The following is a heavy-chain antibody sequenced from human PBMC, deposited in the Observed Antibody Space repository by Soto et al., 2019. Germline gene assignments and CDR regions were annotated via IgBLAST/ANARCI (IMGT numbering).Heavy chain of an antibody. J-gene: IGHJ3*02. CDR2: IIPIFGTA. V-gene: IGHV1-69*13. CDR1: GGTFSSYA. Sequence: SVKVSCKXSGGTFSSYAISWVRQAPGQGLEWMGGIIPIFGTANYAQKFQGRVTITADESTSTAYMELSSLRSEDTAVYYCARDRRDGYNLNAFDIWGQGTMVTVSS. CDR3: ARDRRDGYNLNAFDI. D-gene: IGHD5-12*01.